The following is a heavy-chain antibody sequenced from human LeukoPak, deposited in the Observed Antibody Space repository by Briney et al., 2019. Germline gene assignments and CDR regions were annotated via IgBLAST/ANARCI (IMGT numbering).Heavy chain of an antibody. CDR1: GFTFSDYY. V-gene: IGHV3-30*02. CDR2: IRYDGSNK. Sequence: PGGSLRLSCAASGFTFSDYYMSWIRQPPGKGLEWVAFIRYDGSNKYYADSVKGRFTISRDNSKNTLYLQMNSLRAEDTAVYYCAKDRSDYDILTGYYTQTTTFDYWGQGTLVTVSS. D-gene: IGHD3-9*01. J-gene: IGHJ4*02. CDR3: AKDRSDYDILTGYYTQTTTFDY.